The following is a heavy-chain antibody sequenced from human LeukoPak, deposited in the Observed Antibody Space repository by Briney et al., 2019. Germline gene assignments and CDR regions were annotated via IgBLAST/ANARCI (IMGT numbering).Heavy chain of an antibody. V-gene: IGHV3-48*04. CDR3: ARDGGRLADFYFDS. Sequence: GGSLRLSYAASGFTLSDYTMNWVRQAPGKGLEWLSYIGFSVDTIHYADSVKGRFIISRDNAEKTLYLQMNSLRAEDTAVYYCARDGGRLADFYFDSWGQGCLVTVSS. J-gene: IGHJ4*02. CDR1: GFTLSDYT. D-gene: IGHD3-3*01. CDR2: IGFSVDTI.